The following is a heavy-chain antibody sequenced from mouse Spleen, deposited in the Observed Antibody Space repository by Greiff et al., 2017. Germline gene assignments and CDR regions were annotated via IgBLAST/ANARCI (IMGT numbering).Heavy chain of an antibody. CDR2: ISSGGGNT. V-gene: IGHV5-9*04. CDR3: ARQSSGTRGTWFAY. J-gene: IGHJ3*01. CDR1: GFTFSSYA. D-gene: IGHD4-1*01. Sequence: EVKLVESGGGLVKLGGSLKLSCAASGFTFSSYAMSWVRQTPEKRLEWVATISSGGGNTYYPDSVKGRFTISRDNAKNTLYLQMSSLKSEDTAMYYCARQSSGTRGTWFAYWGQGTLVTVSA.